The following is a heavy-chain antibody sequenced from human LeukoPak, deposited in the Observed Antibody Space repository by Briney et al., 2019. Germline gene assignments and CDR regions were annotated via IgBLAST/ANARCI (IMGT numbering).Heavy chain of an antibody. D-gene: IGHD6-13*01. J-gene: IGHJ4*02. Sequence: GESLKISCKTAGYTFTSHWIGWVRQMPGKGLEWMGNIYPGDSQPGDSDPKYSPSFRGQVAISADKSISTAYLQWSSLRASDTAMYYCARHRIGSSWYAEVDKYFEYWGQGTLVTVSS. CDR3: ARHRIGSSWYAEVDKYFEY. CDR2: IYPGDSQPGDSDP. CDR1: GYTFTSHW. V-gene: IGHV5-51*01.